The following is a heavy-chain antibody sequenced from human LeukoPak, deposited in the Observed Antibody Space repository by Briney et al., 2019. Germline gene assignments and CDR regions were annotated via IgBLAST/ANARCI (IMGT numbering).Heavy chain of an antibody. D-gene: IGHD6-13*01. CDR3: ARDWGYSSSPVYYFDY. CDR1: GFTFSSYG. CDR2: IWYDGSNK. J-gene: IGHJ4*02. Sequence: PGGSLRLSCAASGFTFSSYGMHWVRQAPGKGLEWVAVIWYDGSNKYYADSVKGRFTISRDNSKNTLYLQMNSLRAEDTAVYYCARDWGYSSSPVYYFDYWGQGILVTVSS. V-gene: IGHV3-33*01.